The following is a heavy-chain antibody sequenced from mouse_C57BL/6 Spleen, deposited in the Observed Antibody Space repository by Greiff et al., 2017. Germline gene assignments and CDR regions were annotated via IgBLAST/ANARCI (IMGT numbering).Heavy chain of an antibody. Sequence: EVQLQQSGPELVKPGASVKMSCTASGYTFTDYNMPWVKQSHGKSLAWIGYINPNNGGTSYNQKFKGKATLPVNKSSSTAYMELSILTSEDSAVYYCARSRVSSLAWLAYWGQGTLVTVSA. CDR3: ARSRVSSLAWLAY. D-gene: IGHD1-1*01. J-gene: IGHJ3*01. CDR1: GYTFTDYN. CDR2: INPNNGGT. V-gene: IGHV1-22*01.